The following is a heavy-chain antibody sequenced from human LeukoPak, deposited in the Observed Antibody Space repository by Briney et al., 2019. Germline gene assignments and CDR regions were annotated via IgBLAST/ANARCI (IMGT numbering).Heavy chain of an antibody. CDR1: KFTFSTYA. V-gene: IGHV3-30-3*01. CDR2: ISYGGSNK. D-gene: IGHD3-10*01. Sequence: PGTSLRLSCAASKFTFSTYAMHWVRQAPGKGLDGVAVISYGGSNKYYADSVKGRFTISRDNAENSLYLHMNNLRVEDTAMSYCARAGSGSVGGVNWPCPWGQGTLLTVSS. J-gene: IGHJ5*02. CDR3: ARAGSGSVGGVNWPCP.